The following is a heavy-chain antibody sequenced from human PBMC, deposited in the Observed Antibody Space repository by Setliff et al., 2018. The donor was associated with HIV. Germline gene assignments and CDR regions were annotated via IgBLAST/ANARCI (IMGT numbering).Heavy chain of an antibody. D-gene: IGHD6-6*01. CDR2: MSPNSGDT. J-gene: IGHJ4*02. V-gene: IGHV1-8*01. CDR3: AGDEPKNTEAAPAY. Sequence: ASVKVSCKASGYTFISNDINWVRQTTGQGLEWMGWMSPNSGDTGYAQNFQGRVTMTTDTSTSTAYMGLRSLRSDDTAVYYCAGDEPKNTEAAPAYWGQGTLVTVSS. CDR1: GYTFISND.